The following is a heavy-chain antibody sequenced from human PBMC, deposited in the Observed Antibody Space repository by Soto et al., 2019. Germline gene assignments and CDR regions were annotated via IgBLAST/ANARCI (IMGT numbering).Heavy chain of an antibody. CDR1: GYVFTSFF. CDR2: INPSGGTT. CDR3: ARGRSGIYGGVDY. J-gene: IGHJ4*02. D-gene: IGHD1-26*01. Sequence: GASVKVSCKASGYVFTSFFIHWVRQAPGQGLEWMGIINPSGGTTTHARKFQGRVTMTRDTSTNTVYMEVSSLRSDDTAVYYCARGRSGIYGGVDYWGQGTLVTVSS. V-gene: IGHV1-46*01.